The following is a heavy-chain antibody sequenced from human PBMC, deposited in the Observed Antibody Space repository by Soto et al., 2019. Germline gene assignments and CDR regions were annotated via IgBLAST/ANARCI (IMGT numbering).Heavy chain of an antibody. CDR3: ARSPYSVSYLAYFDY. CDR2: ISYDGSNK. J-gene: IGHJ4*02. CDR1: GFTFSSYG. Sequence: QVQLVESGGGVVQPGRSLRLSCAASGFTFSSYGMHWVRQAPGKGLEWVAVISYDGSNKYYADPVKGRFTISRDNSKNTLYLQMNSLRAEDTAVYYCARSPYSVSYLAYFDYWGQGTLVTVSS. V-gene: IGHV3-30*03. D-gene: IGHD1-26*01.